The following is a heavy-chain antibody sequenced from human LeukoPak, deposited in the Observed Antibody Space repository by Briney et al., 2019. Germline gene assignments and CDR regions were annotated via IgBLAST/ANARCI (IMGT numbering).Heavy chain of an antibody. CDR3: ARTKSTLANLFNY. Sequence: QPGGSLRLSCAASGFTFSSYSMNWVRQAPGKGLEWVSYISSSSSTIYYADSVKGRFTISRDNAKNSLYLQMNSLRAEDTAVYYCARTKSTLANLFNYWGQGTLVTVSS. V-gene: IGHV3-48*01. J-gene: IGHJ4*02. CDR2: ISSSSSTI. D-gene: IGHD4/OR15-4a*01. CDR1: GFTFSSYS.